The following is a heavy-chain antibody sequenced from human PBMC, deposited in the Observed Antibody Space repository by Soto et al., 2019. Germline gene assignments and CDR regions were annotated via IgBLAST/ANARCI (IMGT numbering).Heavy chain of an antibody. CDR3: ARDRSNSEY. D-gene: IGHD6-13*01. Sequence: GPEVQKPGASVKVSCKASGYTFTNYGISWVRQAPGQGLEWMGWISPDNRNTDYAQRFQGRVTMTTDTSTNIAYMELRSLTSDDTAVYYCARDRSNSEYWGQGTLVRVSS. CDR1: GYTFTNYG. J-gene: IGHJ4*02. CDR2: ISPDNRNT. V-gene: IGHV1-18*01.